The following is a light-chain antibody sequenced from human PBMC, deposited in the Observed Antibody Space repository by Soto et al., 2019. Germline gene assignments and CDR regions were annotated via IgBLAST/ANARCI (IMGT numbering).Light chain of an antibody. J-gene: IGLJ3*02. Sequence: QSVLTQPPSVSAAPRQRVTISCSGGNSNIGNNAVNWYQQVPGRAPKLLIHFDDRVPSGISYRFSGSKSGTSASLAISELQSEDEADYYCAAWDDSLNGPVFGGGTKLTVL. CDR2: FDD. CDR3: AAWDDSLNGPV. CDR1: NSNIGNNA. V-gene: IGLV1-36*01.